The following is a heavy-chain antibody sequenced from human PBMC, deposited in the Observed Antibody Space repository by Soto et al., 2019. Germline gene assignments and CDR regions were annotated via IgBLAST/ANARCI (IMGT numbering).Heavy chain of an antibody. CDR3: AKSGYCSGGSCYSWWAFDI. J-gene: IGHJ3*02. D-gene: IGHD2-15*01. V-gene: IGHV3-23*01. Sequence: EGSLRLSCAASGFTFSSYAMSWVRQAPGKGLEWVSAISGSGGSTYYADSVKGRFTISRDNSKNTLYLQMNSLRAEDTAVYYCAKSGYCSGGSCYSWWAFDIWGQGTMVTVSS. CDR2: ISGSGGST. CDR1: GFTFSSYA.